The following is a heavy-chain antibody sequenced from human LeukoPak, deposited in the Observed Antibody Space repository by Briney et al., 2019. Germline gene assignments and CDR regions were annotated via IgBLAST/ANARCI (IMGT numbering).Heavy chain of an antibody. V-gene: IGHV3-53*01. CDR2: IYSGGST. CDR3: ARESGYSSGWYEGYFDY. Sequence: PGGSLRLSCAASGLTVSSNYMSWVRQAPGKGLEWVSVIYSGGSTYYADSVKGRFTISRDNSKNTLYLQMNSLRAEDTAVYYCARESGYSSGWYEGYFDYWGQGTLVTVSS. CDR1: GLTVSSNY. D-gene: IGHD6-19*01. J-gene: IGHJ4*02.